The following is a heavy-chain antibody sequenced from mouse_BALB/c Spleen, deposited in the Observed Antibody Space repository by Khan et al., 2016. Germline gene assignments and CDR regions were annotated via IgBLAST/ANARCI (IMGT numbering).Heavy chain of an antibody. V-gene: IGHV14-4*02. D-gene: IGHD2-2*01. J-gene: IGHJ2*01. CDR3: NAEGYDGGFDY. CDR1: GFNIKDYY. CDR2: IDPENAYT. Sequence: VQLQQSGAELVRSGASVRLSCTASGFNIKDYYMHWVKQRPEQGLEWIGWIDPENAYTEYAPKFQGKATLTADSSSNTAYLQLSSLTSEDTAVDYCNAEGYDGGFDYWGQGTTLTVSS.